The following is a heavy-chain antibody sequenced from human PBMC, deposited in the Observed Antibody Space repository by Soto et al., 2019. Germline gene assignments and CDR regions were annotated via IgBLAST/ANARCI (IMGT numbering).Heavy chain of an antibody. CDR2: ISGSGGRA. V-gene: IGHV3-23*01. Sequence: GGSLRLSCVASGFPFSSYAMSWVRQTPGKGLEWVSGISGSGGRAYYADSVKGRFTISRDNSNNTLSLQMHILRVEDTAVYFCAKGGYYSLFDIWGQGTVVTVSS. CDR3: AKGGYYSLFDI. D-gene: IGHD3-16*01. J-gene: IGHJ3*02. CDR1: GFPFSSYA.